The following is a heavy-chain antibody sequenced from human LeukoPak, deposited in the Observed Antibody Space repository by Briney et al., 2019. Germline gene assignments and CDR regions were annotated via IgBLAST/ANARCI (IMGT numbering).Heavy chain of an antibody. V-gene: IGHV3-21*01. CDR3: ARDPRPFGCTSDTCPRYHFDY. Sequence: GGSLRLSCAASGFTFSSYSMDWVRQAPGKGLEWVSSISSGSSYIYYADSVKGRFTISRDNAKNSLFLQMNTLRAEDTAVYYCARDPRPFGCTSDTCPRYHFDYWGQGVLVTVSS. CDR2: ISSGSSYI. J-gene: IGHJ4*02. CDR1: GFTFSSYS. D-gene: IGHD2-8*02.